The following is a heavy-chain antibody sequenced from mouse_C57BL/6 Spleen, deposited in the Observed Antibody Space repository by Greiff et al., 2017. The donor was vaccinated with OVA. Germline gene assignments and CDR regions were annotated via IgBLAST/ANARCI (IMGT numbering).Heavy chain of an antibody. J-gene: IGHJ4*01. CDR2: ISDGGSYT. Sequence: EVMLVESGGGLVKPGGSLKLSCAASGFTFSSYAMSWVRQTPEKRLEWVATISDGGSYTYYPDNVKGRFTISRDNAKNNLYLQMSHLKSEDTAMYYCAREGLYSNAMDYWGQGTSVTVSA. V-gene: IGHV5-4*01. D-gene: IGHD2-5*01. CDR3: AREGLYSNAMDY. CDR1: GFTFSSYA.